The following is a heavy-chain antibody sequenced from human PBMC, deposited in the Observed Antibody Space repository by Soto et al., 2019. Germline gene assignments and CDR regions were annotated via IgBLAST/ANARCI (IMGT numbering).Heavy chain of an antibody. J-gene: IGHJ4*02. D-gene: IGHD1-26*01. Sequence: QVQLVQSGAEVKKPGSSVKVSCKASGGTFSSYAISWVRQAPGQGLEWMGGIIPIFGTANYAQKFQGRVTITADKPTSTAYMGRGSWRFEDTAVYYCARARVGSYSYYFDYWAREPWSPSPQ. CDR2: IIPIFGTA. V-gene: IGHV1-69*06. CDR3: ARARVGSYSYYFDY. CDR1: GGTFSSYA.